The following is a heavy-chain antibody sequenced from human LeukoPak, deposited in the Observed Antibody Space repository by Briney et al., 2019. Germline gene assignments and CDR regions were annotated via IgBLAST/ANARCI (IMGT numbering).Heavy chain of an antibody. CDR1: GYTFTGYY. J-gene: IGHJ6*02. D-gene: IGHD6-19*01. CDR2: INPNSGGT. V-gene: IGHV1-2*02. CDR3: ARELIAVAGTSLYYYYYGMDV. Sequence: ASVKVSCKASGYTFTGYYMHWVRQAPGQGLEWMGWINPNSGGTNYAQKFQGRVTMTRDTSISTAYMELSRLRSDDTAVYYCARELIAVAGTSLYYYYYGMDVWGQGTTVIVSS.